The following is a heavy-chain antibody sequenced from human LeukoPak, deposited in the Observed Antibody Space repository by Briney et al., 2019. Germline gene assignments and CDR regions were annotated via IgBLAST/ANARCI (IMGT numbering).Heavy chain of an antibody. J-gene: IGHJ1*01. CDR1: GGSFSGYY. Sequence: PSETLSLTCAVYGGSFSGYYWSWIRQPPGKGLEWIGEINHSGSTNYNPSLKSRVTISVDTSKNQFSLKLSSVTAADTAVYYCASRFYNYDSSGYYERIKPLHRYFQHWGQGTLVTVSS. CDR2: INHSGST. CDR3: ASRFYNYDSSGYYERIKPLHRYFQH. D-gene: IGHD3-22*01. V-gene: IGHV4-34*01.